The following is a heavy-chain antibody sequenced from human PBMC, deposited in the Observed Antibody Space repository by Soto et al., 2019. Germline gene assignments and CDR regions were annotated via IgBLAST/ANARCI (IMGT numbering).Heavy chain of an antibody. CDR3: ARQPRGPGYGERGLYFDH. J-gene: IGHJ4*02. CDR2: VYYSGST. D-gene: IGHD3-16*01. V-gene: IGHV4-39*01. Sequence: SETLSLTCTVSGGSTNSRNDYWGWIRQPPGRGLEWIGSVYYSGSTHDNPSLQSRVSISVDTSRNQFSLNLIPVTAADTAVYFCARQPRGPGYGERGLYFDHWGQGTLVTVSS. CDR1: GGSTNSRNDY.